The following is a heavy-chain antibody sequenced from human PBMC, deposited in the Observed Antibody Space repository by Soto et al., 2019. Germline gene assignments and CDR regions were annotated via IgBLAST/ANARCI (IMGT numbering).Heavy chain of an antibody. D-gene: IGHD3-10*01. CDR3: ARATMVRSYYYYGMDV. CDR2: IYPGDSDT. V-gene: IGHV5-51*01. CDR1: GYSFTSDW. J-gene: IGHJ6*02. Sequence: AEPLKISCKGSGYSFTSDWIGWVRQMPGKGLEWMGIIYPGDSDTRYSPSFQGQVTISADKSISTAYLQWSSLKASDTAMYYCARATMVRSYYYYGMDVWGQGTTVTVSS.